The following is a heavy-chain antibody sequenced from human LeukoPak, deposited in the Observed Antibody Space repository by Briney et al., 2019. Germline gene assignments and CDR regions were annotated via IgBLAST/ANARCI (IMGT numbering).Heavy chain of an antibody. CDR2: ISYSGST. Sequence: SETLSLTCTVSGAPISSYYWSWIRQPPGKGLEWIGYISYSGSTNYNPSLKSRVTISADTSKNQVSLTLSSVTAADTAVYYCARHPELYFVDYWGQGTLVTVSS. CDR1: GAPISSYY. CDR3: ARHPELYFVDY. V-gene: IGHV4-59*08. J-gene: IGHJ4*02. D-gene: IGHD2-8*01.